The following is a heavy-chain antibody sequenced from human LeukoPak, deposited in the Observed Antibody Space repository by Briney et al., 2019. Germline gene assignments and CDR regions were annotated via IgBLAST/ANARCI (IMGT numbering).Heavy chain of an antibody. CDR1: GFIFSDFY. V-gene: IGHV3-11*01. CDR2: IYSSSDYI. D-gene: IGHD1-1*01. J-gene: IGHJ5*02. Sequence: GGSLRLSCAGSGFIFSDFYMSWIRQAPGKGLEWVSLIYSSSDYIYYADSVKGRFTVSRDNAKNSLYLQMNSLRAEDTAVYYCARSQWNPGKTTQTTWGQGTLVTVSS. CDR3: ARSQWNPGKTTQTT.